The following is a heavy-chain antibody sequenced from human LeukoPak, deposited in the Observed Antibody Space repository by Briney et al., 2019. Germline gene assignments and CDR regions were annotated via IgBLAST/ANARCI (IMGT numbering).Heavy chain of an antibody. D-gene: IGHD1-26*01. CDR2: ISVSGSYT. J-gene: IGHJ6*02. CDR3: ARCGTPNNYYGYGVDV. CDR1: GFTLSDYY. Sequence: KSGGSLRLSCAASGFTLSDYYMSCIRQAPGKGLEWISYISVSGSYTNYADSVKGRFTISRDNAKNSLYLQMISLRAEDTAVYYCARCGTPNNYYGYGVDVWGQGTTVIVSS. V-gene: IGHV3-11*03.